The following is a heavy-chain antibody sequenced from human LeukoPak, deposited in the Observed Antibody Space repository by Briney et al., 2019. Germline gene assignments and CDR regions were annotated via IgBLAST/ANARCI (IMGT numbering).Heavy chain of an antibody. CDR1: GFTFSSYG. CDR3: ARDRFGGSLDY. CDR2: IWYDGSNK. Sequence: GGSLRLSCAASGFTFSSYGMHWVRQAPGKGLEWVAVIWYDGSNKYYADSVKGRFTISRDNSKNTLYLQMNSLRAEDTAVYYCARDRFGGSLDYWGLGTLVTVSS. D-gene: IGHD2-15*01. V-gene: IGHV3-33*01. J-gene: IGHJ4*02.